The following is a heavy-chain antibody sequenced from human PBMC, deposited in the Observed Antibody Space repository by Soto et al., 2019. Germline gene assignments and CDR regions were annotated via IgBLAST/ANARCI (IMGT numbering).Heavy chain of an antibody. V-gene: IGHV3-23*01. D-gene: IGHD4-4*01. CDR1: GFTFSTYP. Sequence: GSLRLSCAASGFTFSTYPMSWVRQAPGKGLEWVSGISGSGISTYYTDSLKGRFTISRDNSKNTVFLQMNSLRDEDTAVYYCVKPPVITASYYYYDMDVWGQGTTVTVSS. CDR3: VKPPVITASYYYYDMDV. J-gene: IGHJ6*02. CDR2: ISGSGIST.